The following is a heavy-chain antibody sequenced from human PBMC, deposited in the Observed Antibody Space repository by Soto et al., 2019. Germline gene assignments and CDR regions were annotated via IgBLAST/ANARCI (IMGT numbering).Heavy chain of an antibody. J-gene: IGHJ4*02. Sequence: ASVKVSCKASGYTFTSYDINWVRQATGQGLEWMGWMNPNRGNTGYAQKFQGRGTMTRNTSISTAYMELSSLRSEDTAVYYCARGSFSCGGDCIDYWGQGTLVTVSS. CDR3: ARGSFSCGGDCIDY. V-gene: IGHV1-8*01. CDR2: MNPNRGNT. CDR1: GYTFTSYD. D-gene: IGHD2-21*02.